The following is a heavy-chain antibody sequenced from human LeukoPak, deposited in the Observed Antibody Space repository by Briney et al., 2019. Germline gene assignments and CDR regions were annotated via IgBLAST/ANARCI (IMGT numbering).Heavy chain of an antibody. J-gene: IGHJ4*02. Sequence: AGGSLRLSCAASGFTFSSYVMSWVRQAPGKGLEWVSTISGSGGSTYYADSVKGRFIISRDNAKNSLYLQMNSLRVEDTALYYCAGGTGWLADSWGQGSLVTVSS. D-gene: IGHD6-19*01. V-gene: IGHV3-23*01. CDR3: AGGTGWLADS. CDR2: ISGSGGST. CDR1: GFTFSSYV.